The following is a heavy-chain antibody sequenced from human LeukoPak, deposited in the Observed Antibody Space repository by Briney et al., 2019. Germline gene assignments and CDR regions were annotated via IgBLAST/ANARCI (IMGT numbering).Heavy chain of an antibody. V-gene: IGHV1-2*04. CDR3: ARAVPGYYDSSGYYPL. CDR1: GYTFTGYY. CDR2: INPNSGGT. Sequence: GASVEVSCKASGYTFTGYYMHWVRQAPGQGLEWMGWINPNSGGTNYAQKFQGWVTMTRDTSISTAYMELSRLRSDDTAVYYCARAVPGYYDSSGYYPLWGQGTLVTVSS. J-gene: IGHJ4*02. D-gene: IGHD3-22*01.